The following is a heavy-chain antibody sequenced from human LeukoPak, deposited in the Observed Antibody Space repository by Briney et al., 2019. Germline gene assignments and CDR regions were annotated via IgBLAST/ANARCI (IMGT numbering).Heavy chain of an antibody. V-gene: IGHV3-23*01. CDR2: ISGSGGST. Sequence: GGSPRLSCTTSKFNFNSYGMTWVRQAPGKGLEWVSAISGSGGSTYYADSVKGRFTISRDNSKNTLYLQMNSLRAEDTAVYYCAKVFDYWGQGTLVTVSS. J-gene: IGHJ4*02. CDR1: KFNFNSYG. CDR3: AKVFDY.